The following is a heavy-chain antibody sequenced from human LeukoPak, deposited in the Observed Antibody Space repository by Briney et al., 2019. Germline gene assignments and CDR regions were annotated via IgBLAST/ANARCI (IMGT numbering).Heavy chain of an antibody. V-gene: IGHV4-61*10. D-gene: IGHD3-22*01. Sequence: SETLSLTCTVSGGSISSGSYYWSWIRQPAGEGLEWIGYIYYSGSTNYNPSLKSRVTISVDTSKNQFSLKLSSVTAADTAVYYCARVTGYMIEDYFDYWGQGTLVTVSS. CDR2: IYYSGST. CDR1: GGSISSGSYY. CDR3: ARVTGYMIEDYFDY. J-gene: IGHJ4*02.